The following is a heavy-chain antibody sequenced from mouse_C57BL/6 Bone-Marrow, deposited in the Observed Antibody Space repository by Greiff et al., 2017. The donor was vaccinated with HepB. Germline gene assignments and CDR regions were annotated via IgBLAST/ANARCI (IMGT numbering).Heavy chain of an antibody. J-gene: IGHJ1*03. Sequence: VKLVESGPGLVQPSQRLSITCTVSGFSFTSYGVHWVRQSPGKGLEWLGVIWSGGSTDYNAAFISRLSISKDNSKSQVFFKMNSLQADDTAIYYCARKINSSHWYFDVWGTGTTVTVSS. CDR2: IWSGGST. V-gene: IGHV2-2*01. CDR3: ARKINSSHWYFDV. D-gene: IGHD1-1*01. CDR1: GFSFTSYG.